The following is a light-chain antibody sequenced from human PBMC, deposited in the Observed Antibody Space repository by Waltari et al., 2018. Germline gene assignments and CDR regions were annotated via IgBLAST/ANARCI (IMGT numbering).Light chain of an antibody. CDR2: GAS. V-gene: IGKV3-15*01. Sequence: EIVMTQSPATLSVSPGERATLSCRASQSVSNSLAWYQQNPGQAPRLLIFGASTRATGIPARVSGSGSGTEVTLTISSLQSEDFAVYYCQQYDTWPRTFGQGTKVEIK. CDR1: QSVSNS. CDR3: QQYDTWPRT. J-gene: IGKJ1*01.